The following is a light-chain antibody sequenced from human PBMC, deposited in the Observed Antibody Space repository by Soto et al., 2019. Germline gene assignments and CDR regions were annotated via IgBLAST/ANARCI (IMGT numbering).Light chain of an antibody. CDR1: SSDVGGYNY. V-gene: IGLV2-14*01. J-gene: IGLJ1*01. Sequence: QSVLTQPASVSGSPGQSITISCTGTSSDVGGYNYVSWYQQHPGKSPKLMIYDVSTRPSGVSNRFSGSKSGNTASLTISGLQAEDEADYYCSSYTSSSTLEGFGTGTKVTVL. CDR3: SSYTSSSTLEG. CDR2: DVS.